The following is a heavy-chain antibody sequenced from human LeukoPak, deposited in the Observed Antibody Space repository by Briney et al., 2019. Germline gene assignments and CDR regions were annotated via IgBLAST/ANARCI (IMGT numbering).Heavy chain of an antibody. Sequence: GGSLILSCAASGFTLSTYYMNWVRQAPGKGLEWVSIIYSGGTTYYADSVKGRFTTSRDTSKNTLSLQMNSLRAEDTAVYFCARVGDHFHWNLDLWGRGTLVTVSS. J-gene: IGHJ2*01. V-gene: IGHV3-53*01. CDR2: IYSGGTT. CDR3: ARVGDHFHWNLDL. D-gene: IGHD5-24*01. CDR1: GFTLSTYY.